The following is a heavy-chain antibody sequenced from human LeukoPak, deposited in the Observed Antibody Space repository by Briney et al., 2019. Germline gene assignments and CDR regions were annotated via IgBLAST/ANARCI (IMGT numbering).Heavy chain of an antibody. CDR2: ISYDGSNK. V-gene: IGHV3-30*18. Sequence: TGRSLRLSCAASGFTFSSSGMHWARQAPGKGLEWVAVISYDGSNKYYADSVKGRFTISRDNSKNTLYLQMNSLRAGDTAVYYCAKDSYDRSGYYYYYFAYWGQGTQVTVSS. J-gene: IGHJ4*02. D-gene: IGHD3-22*01. CDR1: GFTFSSSG. CDR3: AKDSYDRSGYYYYYFAY.